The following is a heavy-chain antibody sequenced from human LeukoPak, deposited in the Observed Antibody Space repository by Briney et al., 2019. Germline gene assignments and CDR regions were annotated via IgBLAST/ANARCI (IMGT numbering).Heavy chain of an antibody. CDR1: GYTFINYY. Sequence: ASVKVSCKASGYTFINYYIHWVRQAPGQGLEWMGIINPSGGSTSYAQKFQGRVTMTRGTSTSSVYMELSSLRPEDTAVYYCARSGTYYGWFDPWGQGTLVTVSS. V-gene: IGHV1-46*01. CDR2: INPSGGST. J-gene: IGHJ5*02. CDR3: ARSGTYYGWFDP. D-gene: IGHD3-10*01.